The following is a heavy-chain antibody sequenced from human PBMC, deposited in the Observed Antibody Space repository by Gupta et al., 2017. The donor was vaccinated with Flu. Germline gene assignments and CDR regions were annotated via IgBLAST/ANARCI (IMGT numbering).Heavy chain of an antibody. D-gene: IGHD3-3*01. CDR2: IFSNERK. J-gene: IGHJ1*01. V-gene: IGHV2-26*01. CDR1: SNTTVG. CDR3: ARPYEDYPEYFEH. Sequence: SNTTVGVSWIRQPPGKALEWLAHIFSNERKSYITSLKNRLTISRDTSKNQVVLTMTDREPMDTATYYCARPYEDYPEYFEHWGQGTLVTVSS.